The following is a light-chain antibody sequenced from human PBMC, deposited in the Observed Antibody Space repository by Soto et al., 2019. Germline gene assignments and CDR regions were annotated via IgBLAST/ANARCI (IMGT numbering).Light chain of an antibody. Sequence: EIVMTQSPATLAVSPGETTRLSCRASQSIKSDVAWYQQKLGQTPRLLIHGASTRATGIAARFSGSGSGTEFTLTISGLQSEDFATYYCQQYNYWPVTFGGGTKVEIK. CDR1: QSIKSD. CDR3: QQYNYWPVT. J-gene: IGKJ4*01. V-gene: IGKV3-15*01. CDR2: GAS.